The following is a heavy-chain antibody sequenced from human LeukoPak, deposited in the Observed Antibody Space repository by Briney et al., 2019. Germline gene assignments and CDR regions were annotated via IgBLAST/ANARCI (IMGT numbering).Heavy chain of an antibody. CDR1: GGSFSAYY. CDR2: INHSGST. Sequence: SETLSLTCAVYGGSFSAYYWSWIRQSPGKGLEWIGEINHSGSTNYNPSLKSRVTISLDTSKNHFSLNLSSVAAADTAVHYCARLGVVAANFYNWFDPWGQGTLVTVSS. CDR3: ARLGVVAANFYNWFDP. J-gene: IGHJ5*02. V-gene: IGHV4-34*01. D-gene: IGHD2-15*01.